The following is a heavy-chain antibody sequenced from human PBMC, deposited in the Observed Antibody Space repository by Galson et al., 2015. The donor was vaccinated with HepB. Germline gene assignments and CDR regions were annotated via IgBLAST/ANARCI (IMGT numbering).Heavy chain of an antibody. CDR1: GFTFTSWG. J-gene: IGHJ4*02. CDR2: ISYDGRNK. D-gene: IGHD4-17*01. CDR3: ARHTATTSLDH. V-gene: IGHV3-30*03. Sequence: LRLSCAASGFTFTSWGMHWVRQAPGKGLEWVAVISYDGRNKYYAHSVKGRFTISRDDSKSTLYVDMNSLRVEDTAVYYCARHTATTSLDHWGQGTPVTVSS.